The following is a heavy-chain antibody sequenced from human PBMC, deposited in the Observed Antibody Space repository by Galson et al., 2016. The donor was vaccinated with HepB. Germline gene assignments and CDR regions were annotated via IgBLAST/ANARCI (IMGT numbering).Heavy chain of an antibody. CDR1: GGSMSRFY. D-gene: IGHD4-17*01. J-gene: IGHJ2*01. V-gene: IGHV4-59*01. CDR2: VHDSGST. CDR3: ARAKKFGDSVYWYFDL. Sequence: SETLSLTCSVSGGSMSRFYWSWIRQSPGKGLEWIGYVHDSGSTDADPSLKSRVIISSDMSKSQFSLKLSSVTAADTAVYYCARAKKFGDSVYWYFDLWGRGTLVTVSS.